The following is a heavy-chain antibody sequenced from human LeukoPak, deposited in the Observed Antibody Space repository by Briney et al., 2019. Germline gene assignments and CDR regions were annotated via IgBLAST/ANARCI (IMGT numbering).Heavy chain of an antibody. V-gene: IGHV3-23*01. D-gene: IGHD2-2*03. J-gene: IGHJ4*02. CDR2: ISDSIGST. Sequence: GGSLRLSCAASGFPFSSYVMGWVRQAPGKGLEWVSTISDSIGSTYYADSVKGRFTISRDNSKNTLYLQMNSLRAEDTAVYYCATLGYCTTTSCYLVHWGQGTLVTVSS. CDR1: GFPFSSYV. CDR3: ATLGYCTTTSCYLVH.